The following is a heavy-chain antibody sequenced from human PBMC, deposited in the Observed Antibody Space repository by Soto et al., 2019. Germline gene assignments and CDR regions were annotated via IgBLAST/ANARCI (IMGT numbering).Heavy chain of an antibody. J-gene: IGHJ5*02. CDR1: GGSFSGYY. CDR2: INHSGST. Sequence: QSPTLSLTCAVYGGSFSGYYWSWIRQPPGKGLEWIGEINHSGSTNYNPSLKSRVTISVDTSKNQFSLKLSSVTAADTAVYYCARGRGVPAAEKNWFDPWGQGTLVTVSS. D-gene: IGHD2-2*01. CDR3: ARGRGVPAAEKNWFDP. V-gene: IGHV4-34*01.